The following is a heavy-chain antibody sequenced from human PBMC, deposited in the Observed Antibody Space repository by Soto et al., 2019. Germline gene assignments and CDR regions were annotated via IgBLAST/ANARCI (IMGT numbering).Heavy chain of an antibody. Sequence: LKISCKGSGYSFSSYWLAWVRQMPGKGLEYMGIIYPGDSDTRYSPSFQGQVTISADKSISTAYLQWASLKASDTAIYYCARARVATPRLEDPFDIWGQGTMVTVSS. D-gene: IGHD5-12*01. J-gene: IGHJ3*02. CDR2: IYPGDSDT. V-gene: IGHV5-51*01. CDR1: GYSFSSYW. CDR3: ARARVATPRLEDPFDI.